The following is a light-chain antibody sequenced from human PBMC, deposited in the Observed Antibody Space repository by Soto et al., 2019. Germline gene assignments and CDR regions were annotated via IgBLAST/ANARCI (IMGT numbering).Light chain of an antibody. CDR3: SSYAGSSNV. CDR1: SSNIGAGYD. J-gene: IGLJ1*01. V-gene: IGLV1-40*01. Sequence: QSVLTQTPSVSGAPGQRVTISCTGSSSNIGAGYDVHWYQQLPGTAPKLLIFGNTNRPSGVPDRFSGSKSGNTASLTVSGLQAEDEADYYCSSYAGSSNVFGTGTKVTV. CDR2: GNT.